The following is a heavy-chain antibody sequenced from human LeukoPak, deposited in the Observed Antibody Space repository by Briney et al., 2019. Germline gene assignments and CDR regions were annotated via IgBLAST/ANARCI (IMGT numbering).Heavy chain of an antibody. CDR1: GGSISRGGYY. CDR3: ARVSVLLWFGFDY. Sequence: SQTLSLTCTVSGGSISRGGYYWSWIRQHPGKSLEWIGYIYYGGSTYYNPFLKSRVTISVDTSKNQFSLKLSSVTAADTAVYYCARVSVLLWFGFDYWGQGTLVTVSS. J-gene: IGHJ4*02. D-gene: IGHD3-10*01. V-gene: IGHV4-31*03. CDR2: IYYGGST.